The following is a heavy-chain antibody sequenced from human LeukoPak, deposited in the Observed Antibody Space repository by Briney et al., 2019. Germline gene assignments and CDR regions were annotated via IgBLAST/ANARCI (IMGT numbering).Heavy chain of an antibody. CDR1: GGSISSSSYY. Sequence: SETLSLTCTVSGGSISSSSYYWGWIRQPPGKGLEWIGSIYYSGSTYYNPSLKSRVTISVDTSKNQFSLKLSSVTAADTAVYYCARSPWELGPVYYFDYWGQGTLVTVSS. J-gene: IGHJ4*02. D-gene: IGHD1-7*01. CDR2: IYYSGST. V-gene: IGHV4-39*07. CDR3: ARSPWELGPVYYFDY.